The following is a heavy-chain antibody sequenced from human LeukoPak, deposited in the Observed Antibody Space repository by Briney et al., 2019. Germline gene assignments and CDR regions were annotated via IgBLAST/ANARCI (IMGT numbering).Heavy chain of an antibody. V-gene: IGHV7-4-1*02. Sequence: ASVKVSCKASGYTFTGYYMHWVRQAPGQGLEWMGWINTNTGNPTYAQGFTGRFVFSLDTSVSTAYLQISSLKAEDTAVYYCARWQPELLWFGEEDYYMDVWGKGTTVTVSS. J-gene: IGHJ6*03. CDR1: GYTFTGYY. CDR2: INTNTGNP. D-gene: IGHD3-10*01. CDR3: ARWQPELLWFGEEDYYMDV.